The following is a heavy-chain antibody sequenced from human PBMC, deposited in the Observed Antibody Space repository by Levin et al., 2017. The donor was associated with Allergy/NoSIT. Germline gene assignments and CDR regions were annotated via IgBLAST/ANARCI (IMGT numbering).Heavy chain of an antibody. CDR1: GFTFSDYY. CDR3: AREGLSLGRRAFDL. CDR2: ISSSGSHT. D-gene: IGHD3-16*01. Sequence: GESLKISCAASGFTFSDYYISWIRQAPGKGLEWISYISSSGSHTSYGVSVKGRFLVSRDNAKNSAYLQMNSLRVEDTAVFYCAREGLSLGRRAFDLWGQVTMVTVSS. J-gene: IGHJ3*01. V-gene: IGHV3-11*05.